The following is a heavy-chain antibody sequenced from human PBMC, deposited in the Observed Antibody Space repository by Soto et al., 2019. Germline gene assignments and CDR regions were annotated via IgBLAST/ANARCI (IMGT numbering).Heavy chain of an antibody. J-gene: IGHJ5*02. CDR2: ISYDGSNK. CDR3: ARDGRALWFGELVNWFDP. CDR1: GFTFSSYA. Sequence: QVQLVESGGGVVQPGRSLRLSCAASGFTFSSYAMHWVRQAPGKGLEWVAVISYDGSNKYYADSVKGRFTISRDNSKNTLYLQMNSLRAEDTAVYYCARDGRALWFGELVNWFDPWGQGTLVTVSS. V-gene: IGHV3-30-3*01. D-gene: IGHD3-10*01.